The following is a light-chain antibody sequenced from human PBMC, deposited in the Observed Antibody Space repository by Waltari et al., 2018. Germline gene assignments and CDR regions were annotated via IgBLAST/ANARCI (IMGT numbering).Light chain of an antibody. CDR1: QSVSSNS. CDR3: QQYDSAVLT. Sequence: VLTQSPGTLSLSPGERAILSCRASQSVSSNSLVWYQQKPGQTPRLFIYGASSRATGIPERFSGSGSGTDFTLTISSLEPEDFAMYYCQQYDSAVLTFGGGTKVEIK. V-gene: IGKV3-20*01. J-gene: IGKJ4*01. CDR2: GAS.